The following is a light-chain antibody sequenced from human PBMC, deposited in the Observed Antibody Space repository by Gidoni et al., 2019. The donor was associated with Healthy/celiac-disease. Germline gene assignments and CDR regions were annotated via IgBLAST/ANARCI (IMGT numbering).Light chain of an antibody. CDR1: KLGNKY. J-gene: IGLJ2*01. V-gene: IGLV3-1*01. CDR2: QDI. Sequence: SSALTHPPPLSVSPGQTASSTCSGDKLGNKYACWYQQKPGQSPVLVIYQDIKRPSGIPERFAGSNSGNTATLTISGTQAMDEADYYSQAWDSSTVVFGGGTKLTVL. CDR3: QAWDSSTVV.